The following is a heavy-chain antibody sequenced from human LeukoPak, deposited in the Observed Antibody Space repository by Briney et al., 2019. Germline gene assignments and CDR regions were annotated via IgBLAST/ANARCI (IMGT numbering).Heavy chain of an antibody. J-gene: IGHJ4*02. Sequence: GGSLGLSCAASGFTFSTYAMSWVRQAPGKGLVWVSSVKSDGTATNYADSVKGRFTISRDNAKNTLYLQMNSLRVEDTAVYYCVRKFATGDWGQGTLVTVSP. CDR3: VRKFATGD. D-gene: IGHD1-14*01. V-gene: IGHV3-74*01. CDR1: GFTFSTYA. CDR2: VKSDGTAT.